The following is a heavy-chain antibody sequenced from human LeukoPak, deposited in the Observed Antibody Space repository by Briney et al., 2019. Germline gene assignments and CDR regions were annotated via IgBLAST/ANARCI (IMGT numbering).Heavy chain of an antibody. Sequence: GSLRLSCAASGFTFSSYGMHWVRQAPGKGLEWVAVIWYDGSNKYYADSVKGRFTISRDNSKNTLYLQMNSLRAEDTAVYYCAGAVAGPLTYLDYWGQGTLVTVSS. CDR2: IWYDGSNK. V-gene: IGHV3-33*01. CDR3: AGAVAGPLTYLDY. CDR1: GFTFSSYG. D-gene: IGHD6-19*01. J-gene: IGHJ4*02.